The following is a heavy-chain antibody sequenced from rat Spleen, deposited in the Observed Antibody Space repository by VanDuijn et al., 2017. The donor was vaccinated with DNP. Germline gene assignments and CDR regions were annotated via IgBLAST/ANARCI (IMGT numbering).Heavy chain of an antibody. CDR2: ISYDGGNT. CDR3: ARHTDTGPYYPMDV. CDR1: GFTFSDYY. V-gene: IGHV5-20*01. D-gene: IGHD1-9*01. J-gene: IGHJ4*01. Sequence: EVQLVESGGGLVQPGRSLKLSCAASGFTFSDYYMAWVRQAPTKGLEWVASISYDGGNTYYRDSVKGRFTISRDNARSSLYLQMDSLRSEDTATYYCARHTDTGPYYPMDVWGQGTSVTVSS.